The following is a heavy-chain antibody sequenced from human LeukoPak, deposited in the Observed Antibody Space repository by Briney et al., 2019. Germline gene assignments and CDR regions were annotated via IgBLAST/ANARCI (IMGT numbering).Heavy chain of an antibody. D-gene: IGHD6-19*01. CDR3: ARYYSSGGNDY. Sequence: PSETLSLTCAVSCGSISSGGYSWSWIRQPPGKGLEWIGYIYHSGSTYYNPSLKSRVTISVDRSKNQFSLKLSSVTAADTAVYYCARYYSSGGNDYWGQGTLVTVSS. J-gene: IGHJ4*02. CDR2: IYHSGST. CDR1: CGSISSGGYS. V-gene: IGHV4-30-2*01.